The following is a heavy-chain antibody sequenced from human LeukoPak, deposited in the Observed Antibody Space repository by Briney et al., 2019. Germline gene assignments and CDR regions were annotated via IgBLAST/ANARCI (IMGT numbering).Heavy chain of an antibody. CDR1: GYTFTGYY. CDR3: ARGRSSNYGFDY. J-gene: IGHJ4*02. Sequence: ASVKVSCKASGYTFTGYYIHWVRQAPGQGLEWMGQISPSSGTTNYAQKFQGRVTMTRDTSISTAYLQFSSLISDDTAVCYCARGRSSNYGFDYWGQGTLVTVSS. D-gene: IGHD4-11*01. V-gene: IGHV1-2*06. CDR2: ISPSSGTT.